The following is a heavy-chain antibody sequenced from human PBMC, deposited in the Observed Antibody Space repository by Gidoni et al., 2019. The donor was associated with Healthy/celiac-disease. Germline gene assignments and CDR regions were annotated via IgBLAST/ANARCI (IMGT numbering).Heavy chain of an antibody. D-gene: IGHD3-3*01. CDR2: IYYSGST. V-gene: IGHV4-31*02. Sequence: EWIGYIYYSGSTYYNPSLKSRVTISVDTSKNQFSLKLSSVTAADTAVYYCARGRQAILGMDVWGQGTTVTVSS. J-gene: IGHJ6*02. CDR3: ARGRQAILGMDV.